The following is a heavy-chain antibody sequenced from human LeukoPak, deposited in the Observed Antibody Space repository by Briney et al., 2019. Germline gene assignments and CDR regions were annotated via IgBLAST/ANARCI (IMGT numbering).Heavy chain of an antibody. CDR3: ARGNYYDGTASGY. J-gene: IGHJ4*02. Sequence: GASLKVSCKASRYTFTSYGISWVRQAPGQGIEWMGWIRAYNGNTNYAQTLQGRVTMTTDTSTSTAYMELRSLRSDDTVVYYCARGNYYDGTASGYWGQGTLVTVSS. D-gene: IGHD3-22*01. CDR1: RYTFTSYG. V-gene: IGHV1-18*01. CDR2: IRAYNGNT.